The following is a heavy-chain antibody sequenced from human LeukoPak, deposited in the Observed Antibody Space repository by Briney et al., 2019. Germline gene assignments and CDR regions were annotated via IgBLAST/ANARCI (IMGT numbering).Heavy chain of an antibody. Sequence: GGSLRLSCAAPGFTFNSYWMHWVRQVPGKGLVWVSRISSDGSTTTYAGSVEGRFTISRDNAKNTLFLQMNSLRAEDTAVYYCVRGGLQGFFWGQGTLVTVSS. CDR3: VRGGLQGFF. CDR1: GFTFNSYW. D-gene: IGHD4-11*01. V-gene: IGHV3-74*01. J-gene: IGHJ4*02. CDR2: ISSDGSTT.